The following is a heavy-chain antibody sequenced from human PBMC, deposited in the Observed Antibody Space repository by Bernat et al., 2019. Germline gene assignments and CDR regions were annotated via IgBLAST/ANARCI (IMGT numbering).Heavy chain of an antibody. CDR3: ARRVTTRPDAFDI. Sequence: QLQLQESGPGLVKPSETLSLTCTVSGGSISSSGYYWVWIRQPPGEGLEWIGSIYYSGSTYYNPSLKSRVTISVDTSKNQFSLKLSSVTAADTAVYYCARRVTTRPDAFDIWGQGTMVTVSS. V-gene: IGHV4-39*01. J-gene: IGHJ3*02. CDR1: GGSISSSGYY. CDR2: IYYSGST. D-gene: IGHD4-17*01.